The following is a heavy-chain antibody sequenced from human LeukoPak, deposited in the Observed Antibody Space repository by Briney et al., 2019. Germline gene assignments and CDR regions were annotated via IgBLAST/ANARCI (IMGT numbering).Heavy chain of an antibody. CDR3: ARDGGPFDS. Sequence: PGGSLRLSCAASGFTFRSYWMSWVRQAPGKGLEWIANIKQSGSNNYYVDPMNGRFTISRDNAKNSVYLQLNSLRAEDTAVYYCARDGGPFDSWGQGTLVTVSS. CDR1: GFTFRSYW. V-gene: IGHV3-7*03. J-gene: IGHJ4*02. D-gene: IGHD2-15*01. CDR2: IKQSGSNN.